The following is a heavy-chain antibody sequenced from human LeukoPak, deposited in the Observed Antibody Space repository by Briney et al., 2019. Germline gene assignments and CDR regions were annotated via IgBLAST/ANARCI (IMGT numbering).Heavy chain of an antibody. Sequence: ASVKVSCKASGYTFTCYYMHWVRQAPGQGLEWMGRINPNSGGTNYAQKFQGRVTMTRDTSISTAYMELSRLRSDDTAVYYCATSGGYSYGSFFDYWGQGTLVTVSS. D-gene: IGHD5-18*01. CDR3: ATSGGYSYGSFFDY. V-gene: IGHV1-2*06. J-gene: IGHJ4*02. CDR1: GYTFTCYY. CDR2: INPNSGGT.